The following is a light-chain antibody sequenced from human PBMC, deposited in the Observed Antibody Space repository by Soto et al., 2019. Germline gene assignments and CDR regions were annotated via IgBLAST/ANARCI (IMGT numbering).Light chain of an antibody. V-gene: IGLV2-23*01. J-gene: IGLJ2*01. CDR2: EGS. CDR1: SSDVGIYNL. CDR3: CSYAGGSARVV. Sequence: QSALTQPASVSGSPGQSITISCTGTSSDVGIYNLVSWYQQFPGIAPKVIIYEGSKRPSGVSRRFSGSKSGNTASLTISGLQAEDEADYYCCSYAGGSARVVFGGGTQLTVL.